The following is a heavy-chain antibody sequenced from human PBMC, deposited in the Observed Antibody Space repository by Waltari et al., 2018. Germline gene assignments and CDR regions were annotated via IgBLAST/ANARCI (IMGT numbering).Heavy chain of an antibody. CDR1: GFILNAFT. V-gene: IGHV3-21*06. J-gene: IGHJ6*03. CDR3: ASHLEDFYYYMDV. Sequence: EVQLGESGGGLVKPGWALRLSFSASGFILNAFTMNWVRQTPEQGREWVSSIGRSSTYTYYADSVKGRFTMSRDNAANSLYLEMNALRHEDAAVYYCASHLEDFYYYMDVWGKGTTVTVSS. CDR2: IGRSSTYT.